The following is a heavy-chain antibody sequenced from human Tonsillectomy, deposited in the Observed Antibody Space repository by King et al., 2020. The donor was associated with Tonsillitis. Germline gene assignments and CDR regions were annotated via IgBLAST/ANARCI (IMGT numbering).Heavy chain of an antibody. Sequence: QLQESGPGLVKPSQTLSLTCTVSGGSISSGDYYWSWIRQPPGKGLEWIGYIYYSGSTYYNPSLKSRVAISAETSKNQFSLKLSPVTAADTAVYYCARDSRGYDSSGYYFDYWGQGTLVTVSS. D-gene: IGHD3-22*01. CDR1: GGSISSGDYY. V-gene: IGHV4-30-4*01. CDR2: IYYSGST. CDR3: ARDSRGYDSSGYYFDY. J-gene: IGHJ4*02.